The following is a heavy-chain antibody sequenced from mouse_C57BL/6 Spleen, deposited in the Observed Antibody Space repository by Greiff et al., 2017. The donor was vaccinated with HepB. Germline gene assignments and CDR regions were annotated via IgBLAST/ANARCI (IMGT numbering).Heavy chain of an antibody. CDR2: IYPGSGNT. CDR1: GYSFTSYY. Sequence: QVQLQQSGPELVKPGASVKISCKASGYSFTSYYIHWVKQRPGQGLEWIGWIYPGSGNTKYNEKFKGKATLTADTSSSTAYMQLSSLTSEDSAVYYCAFNWDYWYFDVWGTGTTVTVSS. J-gene: IGHJ1*03. V-gene: IGHV1-66*01. CDR3: AFNWDYWYFDV. D-gene: IGHD4-1*02.